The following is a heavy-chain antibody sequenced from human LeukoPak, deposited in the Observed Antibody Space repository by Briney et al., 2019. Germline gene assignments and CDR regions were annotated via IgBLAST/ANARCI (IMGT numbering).Heavy chain of an antibody. D-gene: IGHD6-19*01. CDR2: INPNSGGT. CDR1: GYTFTGYY. Sequence: ASVKVSCKASGYTFTGYYMHWVRQAPGQGLEWMGWINPNSGGTNYAQKFQGRVTMTRDTSISTAYMELSRLRSDDTAVYYCARVTAVAGIYYYYYMDVWGKGTTVTVSS. J-gene: IGHJ6*03. CDR3: ARVTAVAGIYYYYYMDV. V-gene: IGHV1-2*02.